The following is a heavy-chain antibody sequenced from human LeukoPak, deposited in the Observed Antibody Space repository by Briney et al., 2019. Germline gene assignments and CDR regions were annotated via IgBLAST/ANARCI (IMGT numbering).Heavy chain of an antibody. V-gene: IGHV3-30*18. CDR3: AKSYGDYVYYYYYGMDV. J-gene: IGHJ6*02. CDR2: ISYDGSNK. Sequence: PGRSLRLSCAASGFTFSSYGMHWVRQAPGKGLEWMAVISYDGSNKYYADSVKGRFTISRDNSKNTLYLQMNSLRAEDTAVYYCAKSYGDYVYYYYYGMDVWGQGTTVTVSS. D-gene: IGHD4-17*01. CDR1: GFTFSSYG.